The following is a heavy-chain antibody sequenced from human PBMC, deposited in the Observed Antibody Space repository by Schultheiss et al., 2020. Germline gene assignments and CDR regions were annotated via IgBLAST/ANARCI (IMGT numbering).Heavy chain of an antibody. Sequence: SETLSLTCTVSGGSISSGGYYWSWIRQHPGKGLEWIGYIYYSGSTYYNPSLKSRVTISVDTSKNQFSLKLSSVTAADTAVYYCARGRPSPDYYGSGSNWFDPWGQGTLVTVSS. D-gene: IGHD3-10*01. J-gene: IGHJ5*02. CDR1: GGSISSGGYY. CDR2: IYYSGST. CDR3: ARGRPSPDYYGSGSNWFDP. V-gene: IGHV4-31*03.